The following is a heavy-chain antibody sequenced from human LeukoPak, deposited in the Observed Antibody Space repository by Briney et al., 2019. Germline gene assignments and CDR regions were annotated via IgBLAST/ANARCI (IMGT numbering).Heavy chain of an antibody. CDR2: IYPGDSDT. CDR1: GYSFTSQW. Sequence: GKSLKISCKGSGYSFTSQWIGWVRQMPGKGLEWMGIIYPGDSDTRYSPSFQGQVTISADKSIGTAYLQWSSLKASDTAMYYCARHGGSGYFCGSGSCYRSYFYYGMDVWGQGTTVTVSS. D-gene: IGHD3-10*01. V-gene: IGHV5-51*01. CDR3: ARHGGSGYFCGSGSCYRSYFYYGMDV. J-gene: IGHJ6*02.